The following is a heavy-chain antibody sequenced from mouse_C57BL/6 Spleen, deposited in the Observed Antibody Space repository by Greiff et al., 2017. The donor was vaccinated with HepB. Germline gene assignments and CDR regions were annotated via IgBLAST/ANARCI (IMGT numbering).Heavy chain of an antibody. J-gene: IGHJ3*01. CDR2: IYPGNGDT. D-gene: IGHD2-1*01. Sequence: VQLQQSGPELVKPGASVKISCKASGYAFSSSWMNWVKQRPGKGLEWIGRIYPGNGDTNYNGKFKGKATLTADKSSSTACMQLSSLTSEESAVYVCEIGGLYGNYEGVWFAYWGQGTLVTVSA. V-gene: IGHV1-82*01. CDR3: EIGGLYGNYEGVWFAY. CDR1: GYAFSSSW.